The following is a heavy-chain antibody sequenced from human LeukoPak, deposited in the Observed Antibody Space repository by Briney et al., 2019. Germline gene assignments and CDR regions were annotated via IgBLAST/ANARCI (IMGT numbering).Heavy chain of an antibody. V-gene: IGHV4-39*07. Sequence: SETLSLTSTVSGGSISTSSDYWGWIRQPPGKGLEWIGSLCYSDSTNYNPSLKSRVTISVDTSKNQFSLKLTSVTAADTAVYYCARVATSSWYLGQGTLVTVSS. CDR1: GGSISTSSDY. D-gene: IGHD6-13*01. J-gene: IGHJ4*02. CDR3: ARVATSSWY. CDR2: LCYSDST.